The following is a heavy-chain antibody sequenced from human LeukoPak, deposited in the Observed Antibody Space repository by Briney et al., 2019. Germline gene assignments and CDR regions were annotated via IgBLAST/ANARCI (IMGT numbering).Heavy chain of an antibody. CDR3: AKSIAASRGAFDI. Sequence: GGSLRLSCAASGFTFSSYAMSWVRQAPGKGLEGVSAISGSGGSTYYADSVKGRFTISRDNSKNTLYLQMNSLGAEDTAVYYCAKSIAASRGAFDIWGQGTMVTVSS. CDR2: ISGSGGST. D-gene: IGHD6-13*01. J-gene: IGHJ3*02. CDR1: GFTFSSYA. V-gene: IGHV3-23*01.